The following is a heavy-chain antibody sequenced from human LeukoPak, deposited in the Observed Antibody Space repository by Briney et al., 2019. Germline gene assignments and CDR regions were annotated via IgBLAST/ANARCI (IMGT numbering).Heavy chain of an antibody. CDR1: GFTFSDYA. D-gene: IGHD3-3*01. V-gene: IGHV3-23*01. CDR3: AKLLGGVVIPAFEN. Sequence: QSGGSLRLSCAASGFTFSDYAMSWVRQAPGKGLEWVSGISASGGGTYYADSVKGRFTISRDNSKNTHYLQMNSPRAEDTALYYCAKLLGGVVIPAFENWGQGTLVTVSS. J-gene: IGHJ4*02. CDR2: ISASGGGT.